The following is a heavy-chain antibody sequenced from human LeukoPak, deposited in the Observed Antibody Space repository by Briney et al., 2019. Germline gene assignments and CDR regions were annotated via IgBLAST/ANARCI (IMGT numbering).Heavy chain of an antibody. Sequence: SETLSLTCTVSGGSISSSSYYWGWIRQPPGKGLEWIGSIYYSGSTYYNPSLKSRVTISVDTSKNQFSLKLSSVTAADTAVYYCARRLVRGVIIRPFDYWGQGTLVTVSS. D-gene: IGHD3-10*01. CDR3: ARRLVRGVIIRPFDY. V-gene: IGHV4-39*07. CDR2: IYYSGST. CDR1: GGSISSSSYY. J-gene: IGHJ4*02.